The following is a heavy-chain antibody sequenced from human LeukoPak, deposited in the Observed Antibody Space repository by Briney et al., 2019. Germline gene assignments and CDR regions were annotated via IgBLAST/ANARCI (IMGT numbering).Heavy chain of an antibody. J-gene: IGHJ4*02. V-gene: IGHV5-51*01. CDR3: ARLDDYDILTGHFDY. CDR1: GYSFTSYW. D-gene: IGHD3-9*01. Sequence: GESLKISCKGSGYSFTSYWIGWVRQVPGKGLEWMGIIYPGDSDTRYSPSFQGQVTISADKSISTAYLQWSSLKASDTAMYYCARLDDYDILTGHFDYWGQGTLVTVSS. CDR2: IYPGDSDT.